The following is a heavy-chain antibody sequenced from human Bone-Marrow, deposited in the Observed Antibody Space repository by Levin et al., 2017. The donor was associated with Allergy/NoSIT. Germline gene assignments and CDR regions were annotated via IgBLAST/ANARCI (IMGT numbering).Heavy chain of an antibody. V-gene: IGHV3-66*01. D-gene: IGHD2/OR15-2a*01. J-gene: IGHJ4*02. CDR2: IYSTGTT. Sequence: GGSLRLSCAASGFTVSSNYMAWVRQAPGKGLEWVSVIYSTGTTYYADSGKGRFTISRDNSKNTPYPQMNSLRAEDTAVYSCSSAPGFPGYWGQGTLVTVSS. CDR1: GFTVSSNY. CDR3: SSAPGFPGY.